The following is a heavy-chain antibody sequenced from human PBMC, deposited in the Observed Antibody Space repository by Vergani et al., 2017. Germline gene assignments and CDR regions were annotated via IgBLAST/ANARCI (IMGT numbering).Heavy chain of an antibody. J-gene: IGHJ5*01. D-gene: IGHD1-1*01. Sequence: QVQLGESEGGVVQLGRSLTLSCVASGFTFSSHGMHGVRQAPGKGLEWVAVIWYDGSNKYYGDSVKGRFTISRDNSKNTLYLQMNSLRVEDTAVYYCARWGNEKRLDSWGQGTLVTVSS. V-gene: IGHV3-33*01. CDR2: IWYDGSNK. CDR3: ARWGNEKRLDS. CDR1: GFTFSSHG.